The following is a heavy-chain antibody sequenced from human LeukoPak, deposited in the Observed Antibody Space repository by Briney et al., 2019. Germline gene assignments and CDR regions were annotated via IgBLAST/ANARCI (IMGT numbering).Heavy chain of an antibody. D-gene: IGHD6-19*01. J-gene: IGHJ4*02. Sequence: GGSLRLSCAASGFTFSNYAMSWVRQTPGKGLEWVSTISGSGVSTYYGDSVYADSVKGRFTISRDDSKNTLHLQMKSLRAEDTAIYYCAKDPVVFHGGSGWHYFDYWGQGTLVTVSS. CDR2: ISGSGVST. CDR1: GFTFSNYA. V-gene: IGHV3-23*01. CDR3: AKDPVVFHGGSGWHYFDY.